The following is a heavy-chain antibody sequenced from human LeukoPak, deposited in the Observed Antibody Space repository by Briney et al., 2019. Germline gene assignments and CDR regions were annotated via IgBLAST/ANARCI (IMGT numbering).Heavy chain of an antibody. CDR3: ARHRKDRSGYYYDY. CDR1: GFSFTSYW. CDR2: IFPRDSNT. Sequence: GESLKISCKASGFSFTSYWIGWVRQMPGKGLEWMGIIFPRDSNTRYSPSFQGQVTISVDKSISTAYLQWSSLKASDTAMYYCARHRKDRSGYYYDYWGQGTLVTVSS. V-gene: IGHV5-51*01. J-gene: IGHJ4*02. D-gene: IGHD3-22*01.